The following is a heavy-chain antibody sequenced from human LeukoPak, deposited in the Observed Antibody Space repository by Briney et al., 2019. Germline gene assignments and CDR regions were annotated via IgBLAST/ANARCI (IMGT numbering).Heavy chain of an antibody. CDR2: INHSGST. D-gene: IGHD1-1*01. CDR3: ARGHHGRLEGYGMDV. Sequence: SETLSLTCAVYGGSFSGYYSSWIRQPPGKGLEWIGEINHSGSTNYNPSLKSRVTISVDTSKNQFSLKLSSVTAADTAVYYCARGHHGRLEGYGMDVWGQGTTVTVSS. J-gene: IGHJ6*02. CDR1: GGSFSGYY. V-gene: IGHV4-34*01.